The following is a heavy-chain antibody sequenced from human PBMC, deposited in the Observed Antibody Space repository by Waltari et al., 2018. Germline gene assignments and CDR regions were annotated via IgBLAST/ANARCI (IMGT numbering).Heavy chain of an antibody. Sequence: EVQLVESGGGLVQPGGSLRLSCAASGFTFSSYWMHWVRHAPGKGLVWVSRINSDGRSTSYADSVKGRFTISRDNAKNTLDLQMNSLRAEDTAVYYCVRVGCRGSGCWYYGMDVWGQGTTVTVSS. CDR1: GFTFSSYW. CDR2: INSDGRST. J-gene: IGHJ6*02. CDR3: VRVGCRGSGCWYYGMDV. V-gene: IGHV3-74*01. D-gene: IGHD3-3*01.